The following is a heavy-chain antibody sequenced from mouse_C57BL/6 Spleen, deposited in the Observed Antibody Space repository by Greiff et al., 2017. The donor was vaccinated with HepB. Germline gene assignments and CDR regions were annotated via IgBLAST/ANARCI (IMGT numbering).Heavy chain of an antibody. CDR1: GFTFSSYA. J-gene: IGHJ4*01. CDR3: ARGGTTVAYYAMDD. CDR2: ISDGGSYT. V-gene: IGHV5-4*03. Sequence: EVKLVESGGGLVKPGGSLKLSCAASGFTFSSYAMSWVRQTPEKRLEWVATISDGGSYTYYPDNVKGRFTISRDNAKNKPYLQLSHLKSEDTAMYYCARGGTTVAYYAMDDWGQGTSVTVSS. D-gene: IGHD1-1*01.